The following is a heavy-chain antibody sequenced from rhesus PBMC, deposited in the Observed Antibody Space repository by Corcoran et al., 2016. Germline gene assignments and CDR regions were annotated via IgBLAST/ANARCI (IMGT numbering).Heavy chain of an antibody. CDR1: GGSISNNW. V-gene: IGHV4-173*01. CDR3: ARGPGSNYGLES. J-gene: IGHJ6*01. Sequence: QLQLQESGPGLVKPSETLSLTRAVSGGSISNNWWSWARQPPGKGLEWIGRISGRGGKTSYNPSLKSRVTISTDTSKNQLSLKLISVTAADTAIYHCARGPGSNYGLESWGQGVVVTVSS. CDR2: ISGRGGKT. D-gene: IGHD2-15*01.